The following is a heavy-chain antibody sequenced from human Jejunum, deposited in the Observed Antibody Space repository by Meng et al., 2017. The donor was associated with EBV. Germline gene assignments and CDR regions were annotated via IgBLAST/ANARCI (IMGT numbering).Heavy chain of an antibody. J-gene: IGHJ4*02. D-gene: IGHD6-19*01. CDR3: ARGGGIAVAGE. CDR1: GGSVSSDSYY. V-gene: IGHV4-61*01. CDR2: IYYDGST. Sequence: QVHLQESGPGLVKPSGTLSLTWSVSGGSVSSDSYYWSWIRQPPGKGLEWIGYIYYDGSTEYNPSLKSRVTISVDTSKNQLSLKLTSVTAADTAMYYCARGGGIAVAGEWGQGTLVTVSS.